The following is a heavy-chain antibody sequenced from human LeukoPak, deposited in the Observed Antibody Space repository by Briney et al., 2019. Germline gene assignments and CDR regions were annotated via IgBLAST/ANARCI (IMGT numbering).Heavy chain of an antibody. D-gene: IGHD3-9*01. CDR2: IWYDGSNK. Sequence: GGSLRLSCAASGFTFSSYGMHWVRQAPGKGLEWVAVIWYDGSNKYYADSVKGRFTISRGNSKNTLYLQMNSLRAEDTAVYYCARDTTGYHYYFDYWGQGTLVTVSS. J-gene: IGHJ4*02. CDR1: GFTFSSYG. V-gene: IGHV3-33*01. CDR3: ARDTTGYHYYFDY.